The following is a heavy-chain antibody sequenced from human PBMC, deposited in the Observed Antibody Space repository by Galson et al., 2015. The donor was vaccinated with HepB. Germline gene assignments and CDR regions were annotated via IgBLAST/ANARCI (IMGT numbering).Heavy chain of an antibody. D-gene: IGHD3-22*01. CDR1: GGSISSYY. V-gene: IGHV4-59*01. CDR3: ASFHPYYYDSSGYYDY. J-gene: IGHJ4*02. CDR2: IYYSGST. Sequence: ETLSLTCTVSGGSISSYYWSWIRQPPGKGLEWIGYIYYSGSTNYNPSLKSRVTISVDTSKNQFSLKLSSVTAADTAVYYCASFHPYYYDSSGYYDYWGQGTLITVSS.